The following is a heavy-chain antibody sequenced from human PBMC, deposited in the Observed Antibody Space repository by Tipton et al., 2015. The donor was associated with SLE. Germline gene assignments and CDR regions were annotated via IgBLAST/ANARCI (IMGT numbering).Heavy chain of an antibody. CDR3: ARPSVDSWELPLYFDY. D-gene: IGHD1-26*01. CDR1: GGSISSGDHS. CDR2: LFHTGST. Sequence: TLSLTCAVSGGSISSGDHSWSWIRQPPGKGLEWIGYLFHTGSTHYSPSLKSRVTISADRSKNQFSLKLTSVTAADTAVYSRARPSVDSWELPLYFDYWGQGTLVTVSS. V-gene: IGHV4-30-2*01. J-gene: IGHJ4*02.